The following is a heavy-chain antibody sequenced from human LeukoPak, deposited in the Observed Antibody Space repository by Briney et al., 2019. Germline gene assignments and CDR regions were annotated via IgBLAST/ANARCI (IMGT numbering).Heavy chain of an antibody. Sequence: SETLSLTCTVSGGSISSSSYYWGWIRQPPGKGLEWIGSIYYSGSTYYNPSLKSRVTISVDTSKNQFSLKLSSVTAADTAVYYCARDRYYYDSSGYYLVWGQGTLVTVSS. J-gene: IGHJ4*02. D-gene: IGHD3-22*01. CDR2: IYYSGST. CDR3: ARDRYYYDSSGYYLV. V-gene: IGHV4-39*07. CDR1: GGSISSSSYY.